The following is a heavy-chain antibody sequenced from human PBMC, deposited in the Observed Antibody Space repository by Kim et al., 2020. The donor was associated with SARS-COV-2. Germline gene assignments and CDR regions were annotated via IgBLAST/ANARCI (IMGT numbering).Heavy chain of an antibody. CDR3: ARDLQQLVVDY. Sequence: GGSLRRSCAASGFTFSSYAMHWVRQAPGKGLEWVSVISYDGSNKYYADPVKGRFTISRDNSKNTLYLQMNSLRAEDTAVYYCARDLQQLVVDYWGQGALVTVSP. D-gene: IGHD6-13*01. V-gene: IGHV3-30*04. CDR2: ISYDGSNK. J-gene: IGHJ4*02. CDR1: GFTFSSYA.